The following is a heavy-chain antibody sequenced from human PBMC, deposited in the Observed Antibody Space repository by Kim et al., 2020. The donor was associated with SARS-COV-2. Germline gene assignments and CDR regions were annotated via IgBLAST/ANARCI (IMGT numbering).Heavy chain of an antibody. D-gene: IGHD3-3*01. J-gene: IGHJ6*02. CDR1: GGSISSYY. V-gene: IGHV4-59*13. Sequence: SETLSLTCTVSGGSISSYYWSWIRQPPGKGLEWIGYIYYSGSTNYNPSLKSRVTISVDTSKNQFSLKLSSVTAADTAVYYCARELGLGAYYDFWSGYSLGMAVWGQGATVTVSS. CDR2: IYYSGST. CDR3: ARELGLGAYYDFWSGYSLGMAV.